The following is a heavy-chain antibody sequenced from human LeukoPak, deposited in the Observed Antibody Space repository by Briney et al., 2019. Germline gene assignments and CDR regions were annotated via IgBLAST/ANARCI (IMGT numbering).Heavy chain of an antibody. CDR2: ISSSGSTT. Sequence: GGSLRLSCAASGFTFSDYYMSWIRQAPGKGLEWVSYISSSGSTTYYADSVKGRFTISRDNAKNSLYLQMSSLRAEDTAVYYCAKDYHRYSCGLDWGQGTLVTVSS. CDR1: GFTFSDYY. V-gene: IGHV3-11*01. D-gene: IGHD5-18*01. CDR3: AKDYHRYSCGLD. J-gene: IGHJ4*02.